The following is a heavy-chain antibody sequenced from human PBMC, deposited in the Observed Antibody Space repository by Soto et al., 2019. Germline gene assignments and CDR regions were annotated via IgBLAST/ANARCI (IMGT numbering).Heavy chain of an antibody. D-gene: IGHD3-10*01. V-gene: IGHV1-46*01. CDR2: INPSGGST. J-gene: IGHJ6*02. CDR1: GYTFTSYY. Sequence: GASVKVSCKASGYTFTSYYMHWVRQAPGQGLEWMGIINPSGGSTSYAQKFQGRVTMTRDTSTSTVYMELSSLRSEDTAVYYCARARWHYYGSDRGYGMDVWGQGTTVTFSS. CDR3: ARARWHYYGSDRGYGMDV.